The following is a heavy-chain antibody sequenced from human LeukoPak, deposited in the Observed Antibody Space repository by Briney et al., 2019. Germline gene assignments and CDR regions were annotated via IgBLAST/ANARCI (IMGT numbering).Heavy chain of an antibody. CDR2: IIPIFGTA. Sequence: VASVKVSCKASGGTFNSYAISWVRQAPGQGLEWMGGIIPIFGTANYAQKFQGRVTITADESTSTAYMELSSLRSEDTAVYYCARIVTGELRYFDWTDAWFDPWGQGTLVTVSS. CDR3: ARIVTGELRYFDWTDAWFDP. V-gene: IGHV1-69*13. J-gene: IGHJ5*02. CDR1: GGTFNSYA. D-gene: IGHD3-9*01.